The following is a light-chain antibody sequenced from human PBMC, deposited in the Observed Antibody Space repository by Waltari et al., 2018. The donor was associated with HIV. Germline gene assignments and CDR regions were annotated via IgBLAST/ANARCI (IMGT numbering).Light chain of an antibody. CDR3: QQSSNWLYT. J-gene: IGKJ2*01. V-gene: IGKV3-11*01. CDR2: EAP. Sequence: EIVLTQSPATLSLSPGERDSLSCRSSHRVSGPLAWSHHKTGQPHLHPIYEAPKRATRIPARFSGSGSGTDFTLTISSLEPDDFAVYYCQQSSNWLYTFGQGTKLEIK. CDR1: HRVSGP.